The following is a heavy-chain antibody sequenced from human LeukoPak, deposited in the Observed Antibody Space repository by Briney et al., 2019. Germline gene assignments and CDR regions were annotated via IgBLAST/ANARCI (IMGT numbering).Heavy chain of an antibody. J-gene: IGHJ3*02. CDR2: IIPIFGTA. CDR3: AGVRYFDWLPGLPNDAFDI. Sequence: ASVKVSCKASGGTFSSYAISWVRQAPGQGLEWMGGIIPIFGTANYAQKFQGRVTITADESTSTAYMELSSLRSEDTAVYYCAGVRYFDWLPGLPNDAFDIWGQGTMVTVSS. D-gene: IGHD3-9*01. CDR1: GGTFSSYA. V-gene: IGHV1-69*13.